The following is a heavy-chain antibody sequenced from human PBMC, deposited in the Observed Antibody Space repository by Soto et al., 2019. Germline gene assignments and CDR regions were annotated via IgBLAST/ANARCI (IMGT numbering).Heavy chain of an antibody. CDR3: AGDRAYGGVRVVVVAATALGMDV. J-gene: IGHJ6*02. V-gene: IGHV3-21*01. Sequence: PGGSLRLSCAASGFTFSSYSMNWVRQAPGKGLEWVSSISSSSSYIYYADSVKGRFTISRDNAKNSLYLQMNSLRAEDTAVYYCAGDRAYGGVRVVVVAATALGMDVWGQGTTVTVSS. CDR1: GFTFSSYS. D-gene: IGHD2-15*01. CDR2: ISSSSSYI.